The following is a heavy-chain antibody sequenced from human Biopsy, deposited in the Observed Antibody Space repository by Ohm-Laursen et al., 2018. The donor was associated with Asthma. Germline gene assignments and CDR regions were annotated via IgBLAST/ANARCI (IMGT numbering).Heavy chain of an antibody. J-gene: IGHJ5*02. Sequence: SETLSLTCNVSGDSISTTNYWSWIRQPPGKRLEWIGSVYYSGTSYYNPSLTGPLTISVDTSKNQFSLNLGSVTAADTAVYYCARHWSGNGWQDMYNYFDPWGRGTLVTVSS. V-gene: IGHV4-39*01. CDR1: GDSISTTNY. CDR3: ARHWSGNGWQDMYNYFDP. D-gene: IGHD6-19*01. CDR2: VYYSGTS.